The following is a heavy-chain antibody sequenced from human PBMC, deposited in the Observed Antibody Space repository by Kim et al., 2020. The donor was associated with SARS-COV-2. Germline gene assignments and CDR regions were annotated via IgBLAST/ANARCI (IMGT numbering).Heavy chain of an antibody. CDR1: GYTFNGYY. CDR2: INPNSGGS. CDR3: ARAQVSSNGYYPAY. Sequence: ASVKVSCKTSGYTFNGYYIHWVRQAPGQGLEWMGRINPNSGGSNYAQNFQGRVTMTRDTSISTAYMELTRLTSDDTAVYYCARAQVSSNGYYPAYWGQGT. D-gene: IGHD3-22*01. J-gene: IGHJ4*02. V-gene: IGHV1-2*06.